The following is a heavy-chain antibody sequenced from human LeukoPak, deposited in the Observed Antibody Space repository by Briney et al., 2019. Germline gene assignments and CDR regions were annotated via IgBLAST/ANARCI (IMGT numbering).Heavy chain of an antibody. CDR3: ARRAYSAAYWKHFDY. CDR2: IYYSGYP. V-gene: IGHV4-59*08. CDR1: GGSISNYY. D-gene: IGHD1-1*01. J-gene: IGHJ4*02. Sequence: PSETLSLTCTVSGGSISNYYWSWIRQPPGKGLEWIGYIYYSGYPNYNPSLKSRVTISVDTSKNQFSLKLNSVTAADTAVYFCARRAYSAAYWKHFDYWGQGTLVTVSS.